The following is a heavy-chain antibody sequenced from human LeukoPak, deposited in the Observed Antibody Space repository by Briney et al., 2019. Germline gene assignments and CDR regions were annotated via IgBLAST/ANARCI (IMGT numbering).Heavy chain of an antibody. J-gene: IGHJ6*03. CDR2: IYYSGST. V-gene: IGHV4-39*01. Sequence: PSETLSLTCTVSGGSISSSSYYWGWIRQPPGKGLEWIGSIYYSGSTYYNPSLKSRVTISVDTSKNQFSLKLSSVTAADTAVYYYASSTDKIVGATTPLYYYYMDVWGKGTTVTVSS. D-gene: IGHD1-26*01. CDR3: ASSTDKIVGATTPLYYYYMDV. CDR1: GGSISSSSYY.